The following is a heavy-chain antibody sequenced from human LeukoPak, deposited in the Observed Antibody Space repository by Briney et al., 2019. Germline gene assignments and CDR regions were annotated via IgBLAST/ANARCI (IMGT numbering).Heavy chain of an antibody. CDR3: SRQPGTSLDY. J-gene: IGHJ4*02. Sequence: GESLKISCKASGYSFTSYWIGWVRQLPGKGLEWMGIIYPRDSDITYSPSFQGQVTISVDKSISTAYLQWSSLKASDTAMYYCSRQPGTSLDYWGLRTLVTVSS. D-gene: IGHD3-10*01. CDR1: GYSFTSYW. CDR2: IYPRDSDI. V-gene: IGHV5-51*01.